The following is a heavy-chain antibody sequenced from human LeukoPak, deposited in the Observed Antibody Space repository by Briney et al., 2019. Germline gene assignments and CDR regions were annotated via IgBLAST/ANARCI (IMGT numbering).Heavy chain of an antibody. D-gene: IGHD2-21*01. Sequence: PGGSLRLSCAASGFTFSSYAMSWVRQAPGKGLEWVSAISGSGGSTYYADSVKGRFTISRDNSKNTLYLQMNSLRGEDTAVYYCMKKGEISLGDMSWFHHWGQGTLDTVSS. CDR1: GFTFSSYA. CDR2: ISGSGGST. V-gene: IGHV3-23*01. CDR3: MKKGEISLGDMSWFHH. J-gene: IGHJ1*01.